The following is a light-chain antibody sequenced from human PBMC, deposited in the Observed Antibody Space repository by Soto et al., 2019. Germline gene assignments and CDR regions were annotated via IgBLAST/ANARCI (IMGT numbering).Light chain of an antibody. V-gene: IGKV4-1*01. J-gene: IGKJ3*01. CDR3: QQYYNTPQT. CDR2: WAS. Sequence: DIVMTQSPDSLAVSLGERATINCKSSQSVLKSSNNKNYLAWHQQKPRQPPRLLIYWASTRESGVPDRFSGSGSGTDFTLTNTSLQAEDVAVYDCQQYYNTPQTFGPGTTVDI. CDR1: QSVLKSSNNKNY.